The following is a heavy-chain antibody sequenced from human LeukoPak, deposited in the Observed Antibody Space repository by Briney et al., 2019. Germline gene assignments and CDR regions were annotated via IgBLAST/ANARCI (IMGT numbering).Heavy chain of an antibody. J-gene: IGHJ4*02. D-gene: IGHD2-15*01. Sequence: PSETLSLTCKVSGDSIRSEGFPWGWIRQPPGKGLEWIGSIHYKGTTYYRPSLKSRVTISVDTSKSQFSLRLISMTATDTAVYYCVRYVVGWGYFDSWGQGALVTVSS. CDR3: VRYVVGWGYFDS. CDR2: IHYKGTT. CDR1: GDSIRSEGFP. V-gene: IGHV4-39*01.